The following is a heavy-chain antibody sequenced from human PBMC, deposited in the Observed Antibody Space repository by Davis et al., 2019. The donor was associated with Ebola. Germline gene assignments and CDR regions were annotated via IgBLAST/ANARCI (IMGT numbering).Heavy chain of an antibody. Sequence: MPSETLSLTCAVSGGSISSGGYSWSWIRQPPGKGLEWIGYIYYSGSTYYNPSLKSRVTISVDTSKNQFSLKLSSVTAADTAVYYCARDLWAARGGLLGYYYGMDVWGKGTTVTVSS. CDR1: GGSISSGGYS. D-gene: IGHD3-16*01. J-gene: IGHJ6*04. V-gene: IGHV4-30-4*07. CDR3: ARDLWAARGGLLGYYYGMDV. CDR2: IYYSGST.